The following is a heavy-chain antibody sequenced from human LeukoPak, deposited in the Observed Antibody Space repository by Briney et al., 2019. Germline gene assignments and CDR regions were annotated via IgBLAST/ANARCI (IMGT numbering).Heavy chain of an antibody. Sequence: ASVKVSCKASGGTFSNYAISWVRQAPGQGLEWMGAIIPIFGTANYAQKFQGRVTITADESTGTAYMELSSLRSEDTAVYYCARDSGIAAALDYWGQGTLVTVSS. CDR1: GGTFSNYA. CDR3: ARDSGIAAALDY. D-gene: IGHD6-13*01. CDR2: IIPIFGTA. J-gene: IGHJ4*02. V-gene: IGHV1-69*13.